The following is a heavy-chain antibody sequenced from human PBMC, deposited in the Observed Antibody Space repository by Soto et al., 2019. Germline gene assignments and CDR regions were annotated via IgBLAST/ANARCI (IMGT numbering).Heavy chain of an antibody. J-gene: IGHJ6*02. CDR1: GYTFTTYG. CDR3: ARYRHCSGDSCNYYYIMDV. Sequence: ASVKVSCKASGYTFTTYGVSWVRQAPGQGLEWMGWISPYNGNTTYAQNFQGRVTMTTDTSTSTAYMELSSLRSDDTAVYFCARYRHCSGDSCNYYYIMDVWGQGTTVTVSS. V-gene: IGHV1-18*01. D-gene: IGHD2-15*01. CDR2: ISPYNGNT.